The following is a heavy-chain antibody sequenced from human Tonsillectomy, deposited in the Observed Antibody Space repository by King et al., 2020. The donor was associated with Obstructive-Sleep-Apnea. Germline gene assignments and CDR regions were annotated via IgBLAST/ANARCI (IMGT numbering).Heavy chain of an antibody. D-gene: IGHD3-3*02. CDR3: ARSSLGAIDI. CDR2: IYSDGSRT. V-gene: IGHV3-74*01. Sequence: VQLVESGGGLVQPGGSLRLSCAASGFTFSNYWMHWVRQAPGKGLVWVSLIYSDGSRTTYADSVKGRFTISRDNAKNTLYLQMNSLRAEDTAVYYCARSSLGAIDIWGQGTSVTVSS. CDR1: GFTFSNYW. J-gene: IGHJ3*02.